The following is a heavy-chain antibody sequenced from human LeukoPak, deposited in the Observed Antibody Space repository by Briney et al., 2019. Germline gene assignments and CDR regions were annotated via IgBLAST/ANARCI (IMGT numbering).Heavy chain of an antibody. CDR1: GFTFSDYW. CDR2: IKQDGSEI. CDR3: TRDTPWAY. Sequence: PGGSLRLSCAASGFTFSDYWRTWVRQAPGKGLEWVANIKQDGSEIHYVDSVKGRFTISRDNAKNSLYLQMNCLRAEDTAVYFCTRDTPWAYWGQGTLVTVSS. V-gene: IGHV3-7*03. J-gene: IGHJ4*02.